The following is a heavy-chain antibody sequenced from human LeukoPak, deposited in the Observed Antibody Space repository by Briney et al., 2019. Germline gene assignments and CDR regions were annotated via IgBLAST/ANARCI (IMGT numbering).Heavy chain of an antibody. CDR3: ARAWIAAAGTGWFDP. D-gene: IGHD6-13*01. V-gene: IGHV3-30-3*01. CDR2: ISYDGSNK. Sequence: PGRSLRLSCAASGFTFSSYAMHWVRQAPGKGLEWVAVISYDGSNKYYADSVKGRFTISRDNSKNTLYLQMNSLRAEDTAVYYCARAWIAAAGTGWFDPWGQGTLVTVSS. J-gene: IGHJ5*02. CDR1: GFTFSSYA.